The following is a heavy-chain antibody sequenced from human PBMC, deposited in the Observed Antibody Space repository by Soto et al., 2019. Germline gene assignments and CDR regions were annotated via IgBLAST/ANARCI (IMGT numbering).Heavy chain of an antibody. CDR3: ANGFSHTAMDYYGMDV. CDR2: ISGSGGST. CDR1: GFTFSSYA. V-gene: IGHV3-23*01. Sequence: GESLKISCAASGFTFSSYAMSWVRQAPGKGLEWVSAISGSGGSTYYADSVKGRFTISRDNSKNTLYLQMNSLRAEDTAVYYCANGFSHTAMDYYGMDVWGQGTTVTVSS. D-gene: IGHD5-18*01. J-gene: IGHJ6*02.